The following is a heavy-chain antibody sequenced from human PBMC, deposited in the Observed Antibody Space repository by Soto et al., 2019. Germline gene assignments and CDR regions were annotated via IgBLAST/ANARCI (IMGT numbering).Heavy chain of an antibody. CDR3: AGRTSLIIVEMFSGGLSGYNWVDP. CDR2: IFYSGSA. V-gene: IGHV4-39*01. CDR1: GGSISNPIYY. J-gene: IGHJ5*01. D-gene: IGHD2-15*01. Sequence: SETLSLTCSVSGGSISNPIYYWAWIRQPPGKGLEWIGSIFYSGSAYYNPSLKSRVTMSVDTSQNQFSLKLSSVTAADKAVYYCAGRTSLIIVEMFSGGLSGYNWVDPWGRGTLVTVSS.